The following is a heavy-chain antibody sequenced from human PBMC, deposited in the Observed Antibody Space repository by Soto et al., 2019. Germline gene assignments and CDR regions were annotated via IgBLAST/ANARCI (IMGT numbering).Heavy chain of an antibody. CDR1: GCTFSSYA. V-gene: IGHV1-69*13. D-gene: IGHD3-22*01. CDR2: IIPIFGTA. Sequence: GAAVKVSCKASGCTFSSYAISWVRQAPGQGLEWMGGIIPIFGTANYAQKFQGRVTITADESTSTAYMELSSLRSEDTAVYYCAREIMYDSSGYYRGGRYYYGMDVWGQGTTVTVS. J-gene: IGHJ6*02. CDR3: AREIMYDSSGYYRGGRYYYGMDV.